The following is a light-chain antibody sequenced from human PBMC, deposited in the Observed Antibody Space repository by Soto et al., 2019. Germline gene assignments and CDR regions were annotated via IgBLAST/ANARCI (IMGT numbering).Light chain of an antibody. V-gene: IGKV3-15*01. CDR2: GAS. Sequence: EVVRTQSPATLSVSPGERDTLSCRASQSVTSNLAWYQHKPGQAPRLLIFGASTRATNISARFSGGGSGTEFTLTISSLQSEDFAIYYCQQYNNWPTFGQGTKVEIK. CDR1: QSVTSN. J-gene: IGKJ1*01. CDR3: QQYNNWPT.